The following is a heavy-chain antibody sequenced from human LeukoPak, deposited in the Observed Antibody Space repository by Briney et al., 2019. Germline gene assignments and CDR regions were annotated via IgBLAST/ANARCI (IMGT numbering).Heavy chain of an antibody. CDR2: ISAYNGNT. V-gene: IGHV1-18*01. D-gene: IGHD3-22*01. Sequence: GASVKVSCKASGYTFITYGITWVRQAPGQGLEWMGWISAYNGNTNYAQKLQGRVTMTTDTSTSTAYMELRSLRSDDTAVYYCARAGVVVALLSHWDYWGQGTLVTVSS. J-gene: IGHJ4*02. CDR3: ARAGVVVALLSHWDY. CDR1: GYTFITYG.